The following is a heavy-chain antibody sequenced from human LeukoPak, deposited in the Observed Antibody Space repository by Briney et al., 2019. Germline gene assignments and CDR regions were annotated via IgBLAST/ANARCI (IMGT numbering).Heavy chain of an antibody. J-gene: IGHJ5*02. V-gene: IGHV3-21*01. Sequence: GGSLRLSCAASGFTFSSYSMKWVRQAPGKGLEWVSSISSSSYTYYGDSVKGRFTISRDNAKNSLYLQMNSLRAEDTAVYYCARDDSRFAHWGQGTLVTVSS. CDR3: ARDDSRFAH. CDR1: GFTFSSYS. CDR2: ISSSSYT. D-gene: IGHD5-18*01.